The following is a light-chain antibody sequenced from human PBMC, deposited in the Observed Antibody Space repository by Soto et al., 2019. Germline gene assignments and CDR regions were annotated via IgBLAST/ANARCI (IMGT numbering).Light chain of an antibody. CDR3: QVWDSSSDPYV. Sequence: SSELTQPPSVSVAPGQTARITCGGTNIGSKSVHWYQQKPGQAPVLVVYDDSDRPSGIPERFSGSNSGNTATLTISRVEAGDEADYYCQVWDSSSDPYVFGTGTKLTVL. J-gene: IGLJ1*01. CDR2: DDS. CDR1: NIGSKS. V-gene: IGLV3-21*02.